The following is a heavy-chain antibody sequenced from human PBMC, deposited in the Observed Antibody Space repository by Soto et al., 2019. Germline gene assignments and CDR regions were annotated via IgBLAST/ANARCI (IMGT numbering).Heavy chain of an antibody. CDR1: GYTFTSYY. CDR2: INPSGGST. J-gene: IGHJ4*02. V-gene: IGHV1-46*01. Sequence: ASVEVSCKASGYTFTSYYMHWVRQAPGQGLEWMGIINPSGGSTSYAQKFQGRVTMTRDTSTSTVYMELSSLRSEDTTVYYCAREGIGHLVVIIPLDYWGQGTLVTVSS. CDR3: AREGIGHLVVIIPLDY. D-gene: IGHD3-3*01.